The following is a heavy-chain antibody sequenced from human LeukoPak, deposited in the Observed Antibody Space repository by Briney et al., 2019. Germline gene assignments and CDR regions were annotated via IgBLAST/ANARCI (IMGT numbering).Heavy chain of an antibody. CDR1: GGTFSSYA. V-gene: IGHV1-69*05. CDR3: ARDPYCGGDCSDIGNWFDP. J-gene: IGHJ5*02. D-gene: IGHD2-21*02. Sequence: ASVKVSCKASGGTFSSYAISWVRQAPGQGLEWMGGIIPIFGTANYAQKFQSRVTITTDESTSTAYMELSSLRSEDTAVYYCARDPYCGGDCSDIGNWFDPWGQGTLVTVSS. CDR2: IIPIFGTA.